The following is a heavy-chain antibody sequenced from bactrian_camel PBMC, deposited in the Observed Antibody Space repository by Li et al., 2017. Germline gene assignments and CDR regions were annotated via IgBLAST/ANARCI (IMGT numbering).Heavy chain of an antibody. CDR1: GYTYNRNC. J-gene: IGHJ4*01. CDR2: IDGRERT. D-gene: IGHD5*01. V-gene: IGHV3S53*01. Sequence: HVQLVESGGGSVQAGGSLRLSCAASGYTYNRNCMAWFRQAPGKEREGVATIDGRERTLYADSVVGRFTISKDSAKNTVYLQMDSLKPEDTAMYYCAAGSANNYRCDPQLRYGYQGQGTQVTVS. CDR3: AAGSANNYRCDPQLRYGY.